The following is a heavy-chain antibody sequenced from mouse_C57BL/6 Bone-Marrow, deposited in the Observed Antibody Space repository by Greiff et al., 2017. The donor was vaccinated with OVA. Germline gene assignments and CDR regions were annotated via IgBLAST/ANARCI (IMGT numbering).Heavy chain of an antibody. CDR2: ISSGGSYT. J-gene: IGHJ2*01. D-gene: IGHD1-1*01. V-gene: IGHV5-6*01. Sequence: QLVESGGDLVKPGGSLKLSCAASGFTFSSYGMSWVRQTPDKRLEWVATISSGGSYTYYPDSVKGRFTISRDNAKNTLYLQMSSLKSEDTAMYYCARHDYYGSSYYYFDYWGQGTTLTVSS. CDR1: GFTFSSYG. CDR3: ARHDYYGSSYYYFDY.